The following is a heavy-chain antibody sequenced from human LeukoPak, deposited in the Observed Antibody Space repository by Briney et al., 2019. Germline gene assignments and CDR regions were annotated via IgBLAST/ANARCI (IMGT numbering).Heavy chain of an antibody. CDR3: AREGLVGASSI. D-gene: IGHD1-26*01. V-gene: IGHV1-46*01. Sequence: GASVKVSCKASGYTFTSYYMHCVRQAPGQGLEWMGIINPSGGSTSYAQKFQGRVTMTRDTSTSTVYMELSSLRSEDTAVYYCAREGLVGASSIWGQGTLVTVSS. CDR1: GYTFTSYY. CDR2: INPSGGST. J-gene: IGHJ4*02.